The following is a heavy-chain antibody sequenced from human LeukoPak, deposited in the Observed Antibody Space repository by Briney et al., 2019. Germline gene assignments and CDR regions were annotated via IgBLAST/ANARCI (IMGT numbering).Heavy chain of an antibody. CDR3: ARGSQPPYDFWSGYYPPLGRWFDP. J-gene: IGHJ5*02. CDR2: IYYSGST. Sequence: PSETLSLTCTVSGGSVSSGSYYWSWIRQPPGKGLEWIGYIYYSGSTNYNPSLKSRVTISVDTSKNQFSLKLSSVTAADTAVYYCARGSQPPYDFWSGYYPPLGRWFDPWGQGTLVTVSS. D-gene: IGHD3-3*01. CDR1: GGSVSSGSYY. V-gene: IGHV4-61*01.